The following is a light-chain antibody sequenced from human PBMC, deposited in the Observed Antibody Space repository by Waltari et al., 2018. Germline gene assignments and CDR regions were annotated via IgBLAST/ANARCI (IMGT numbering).Light chain of an antibody. CDR2: AAS. V-gene: IGKV1-39*01. CDR1: QSISRD. CDR3: QQSYSTTSYT. Sequence: DIQMTQSPSSLSASVGDRVTITSRASQSISRDLNWYQQKPGKAPKLLIYAASSLQSGVPSRFSGSVSGTDVTLTISSLQPEDFATYYCQQSYSTTSYTFGQGTKLEIK. J-gene: IGKJ2*01.